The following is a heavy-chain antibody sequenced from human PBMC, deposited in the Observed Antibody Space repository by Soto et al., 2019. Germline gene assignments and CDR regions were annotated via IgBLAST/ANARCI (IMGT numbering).Heavy chain of an antibody. CDR1: GFTFSNAW. Sequence: EVQLVESGGGLVKPGGSLRLSCAASGFTFSNAWMSWVRQAPGKGLEWVGRIKSKTDGGTTDYAAPVKGRFTISRDDSKNPLYLQMNSLKTADTAVYYCTTDYDLDGMDVWGQGTTVTVSS. CDR3: TTDYDLDGMDV. J-gene: IGHJ6*02. V-gene: IGHV3-15*01. D-gene: IGHD3-3*01. CDR2: IKSKTDGGTT.